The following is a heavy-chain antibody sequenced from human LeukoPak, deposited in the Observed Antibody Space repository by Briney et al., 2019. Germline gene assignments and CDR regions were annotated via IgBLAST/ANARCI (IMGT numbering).Heavy chain of an antibody. CDR2: IHYSGST. V-gene: IGHV4-39*07. J-gene: IGHJ6*03. D-gene: IGHD2-15*01. Sequence: PSVTLSLTCTVSGGSISSSSYYWAWIRQPPGKGLEWIGSIHYSGSTYYNPSLQSRVTISIDTSKNQFSLKLRFVTAADTAVYYCARVRCSGGSCPYYYYYYYMDVWGKGTTVTVSS. CDR1: GGSISSSSYY. CDR3: ARVRCSGGSCPYYYYYYYMDV.